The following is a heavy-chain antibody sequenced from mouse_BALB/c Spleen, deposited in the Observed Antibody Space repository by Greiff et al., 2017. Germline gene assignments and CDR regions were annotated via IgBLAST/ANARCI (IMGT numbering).Heavy chain of an antibody. CDR2: ISSGGSYT. CDR3: ATLLRSHFDY. J-gene: IGHJ2*01. D-gene: IGHD1-1*01. Sequence: EVKLVESGGGLVKPGGSLKLSCAASGFTFSSYGMSWVRQTPDKRLEWVATISSGGSYTYYPDSVKGRFTISRDNAKNTLYLQMSSLKSEDTAMYYCATLLRSHFDYWGQGTTLTVSS. CDR1: GFTFSSYG. V-gene: IGHV5-6*03.